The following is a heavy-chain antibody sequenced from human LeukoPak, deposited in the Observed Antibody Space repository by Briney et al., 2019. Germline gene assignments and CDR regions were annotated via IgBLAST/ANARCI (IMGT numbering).Heavy chain of an antibody. Sequence: GGSLRLSCAASGFTFSSYAMSWVRQAPGKGLEWVSAISGSGGSTYYADSVKGRFTISRDNSKNTLYLQMNSLRAEDTAVYYCAKDAMITFGGVIVTGYYYYMDVWGKGTTVTVSS. V-gene: IGHV3-23*01. J-gene: IGHJ6*03. CDR1: GFTFSSYA. CDR2: ISGSGGST. CDR3: AKDAMITFGGVIVTGYYYYMDV. D-gene: IGHD3-16*02.